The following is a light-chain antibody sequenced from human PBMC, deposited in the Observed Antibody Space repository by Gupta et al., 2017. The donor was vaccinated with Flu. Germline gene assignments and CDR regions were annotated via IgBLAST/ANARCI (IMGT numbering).Light chain of an antibody. Sequence: FMLTQPYSVSESPGKTVTLSCTRSSGRIATNYVQWYLQRPGSVPTTVIYEDNLRPPGVPDRFSGSIDSSSNSASLTISGLKTEDEADYYCQSYDSGGPYVVFGGGTKVTVL. V-gene: IGLV6-57*03. CDR3: QSYDSGGPYVV. J-gene: IGLJ2*01. CDR1: SGRIATNY. CDR2: EDN.